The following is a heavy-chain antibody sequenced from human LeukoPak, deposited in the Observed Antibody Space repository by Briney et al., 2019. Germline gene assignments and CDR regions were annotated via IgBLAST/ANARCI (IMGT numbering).Heavy chain of an antibody. CDR3: ARGLDSGWYGEWTL. CDR1: GGSISSYY. D-gene: IGHD6-19*01. J-gene: IGHJ4*02. CDR2: IYDSGIT. Sequence: SQTLSLTCTVSGGSISSYYWSWIRQPPGMGLEWIGYIYDSGITNYNPSLKSRVTISTDTSENQLSLKLGSVTAADTAVYYCARGLDSGWYGEWTLWGQGILVTVSS. V-gene: IGHV4-59*12.